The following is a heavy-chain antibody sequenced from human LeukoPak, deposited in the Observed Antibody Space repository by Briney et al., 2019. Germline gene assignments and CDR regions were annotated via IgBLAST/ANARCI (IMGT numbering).Heavy chain of an antibody. D-gene: IGHD4-17*01. V-gene: IGHV4-39*01. CDR3: ARQTTATMVFAFDS. Sequence: SETLSLTCTVSGDSISSSTCNWGWLRQPPGKGLEWIGSIYYSGTTYYNLSLKSRVSMSLDTSKNQFSLKLGSVTAADTALYYCARQTTATMVFAFDSWGQGTLVSVSS. CDR2: IYYSGTT. CDR1: GDSISSSTCN. J-gene: IGHJ4*02.